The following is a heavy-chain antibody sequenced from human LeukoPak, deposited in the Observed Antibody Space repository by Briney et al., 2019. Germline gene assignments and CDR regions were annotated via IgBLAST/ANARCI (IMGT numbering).Heavy chain of an antibody. CDR1: GGSISSYY. CDR2: IYTSGST. J-gene: IGHJ3*02. D-gene: IGHD3-10*01. CDR3: ARLYYYDAFDI. Sequence: SETLSLTCNVSGGSISSYYWSWIRQPPGKGLEWIGYIYTSGSTNYNPSLKSRVTISVDTSKNQFSLKLSSVTAADTAVYYCARLYYYDAFDIWGQGTMVTVSS. V-gene: IGHV4-4*09.